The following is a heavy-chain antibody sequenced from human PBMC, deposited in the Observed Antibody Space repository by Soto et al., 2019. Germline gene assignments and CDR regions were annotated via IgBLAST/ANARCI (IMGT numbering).Heavy chain of an antibody. Sequence: GQRLEWMGWINAGNGNTKYSQKFQRRVTITRDTSASTAYMELSSLRSEDTAVYYCARDYGSGWFYGMDVWGQGTTVTVSS. D-gene: IGHD6-19*01. V-gene: IGHV1-3*01. J-gene: IGHJ6*02. CDR3: ARDYGSGWFYGMDV. CDR2: INAGNGNT.